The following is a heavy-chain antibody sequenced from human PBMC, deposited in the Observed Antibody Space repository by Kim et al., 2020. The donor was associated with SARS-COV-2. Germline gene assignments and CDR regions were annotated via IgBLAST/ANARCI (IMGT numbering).Heavy chain of an antibody. CDR2: IDPGDCHG. V-gene: IGHV1-46*02. J-gene: IGHJ3*01. CDR3: ARDRGGTGNSAAYGV. Sequence: ASVKVSCKASGYSFNAYFLHWVRQAPGQGLEWMGVIDPGDCHGRYARKFQGRVIMTRDLSTRTFYMEMTSLRSEDTAAYFCARDRGGTGNSAAYGVWGQG. D-gene: IGHD5-12*01. CDR1: GYSFNAYF.